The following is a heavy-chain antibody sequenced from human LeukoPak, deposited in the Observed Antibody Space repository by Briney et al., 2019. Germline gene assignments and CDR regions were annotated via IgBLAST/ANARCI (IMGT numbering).Heavy chain of an antibody. CDR2: ISSSGSTI. J-gene: IGHJ4*02. D-gene: IGHD6-13*01. V-gene: IGHV3-11*01. Sequence: PGGSLRLSCAASGFTFSDYYMSWIRQAPGKGLEWVPYISSSGSTIYYADSVKGRFTISRDNAKNSLYLQMNSLRAEDTAVYYCAREYPADSSSWWDWGQGTLVTVSS. CDR1: GFTFSDYY. CDR3: AREYPADSSSWWD.